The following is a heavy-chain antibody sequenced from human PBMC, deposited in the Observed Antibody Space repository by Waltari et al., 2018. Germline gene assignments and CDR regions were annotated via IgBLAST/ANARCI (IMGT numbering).Heavy chain of an antibody. D-gene: IGHD3-22*01. V-gene: IGHV4-39*07. Sequence: QLQLQESGPGLVKPSETLSLTCPVSGGSISSSSYYWGWIRQPPGKGLEWIGSIYYSGSTYYNPSLKSRVTISVDTSKNQFSLKLSSVTAADTAVYYCASQITYYYDSSGYPWGQGTLVTVSS. CDR2: IYYSGST. J-gene: IGHJ5*02. CDR3: ASQITYYYDSSGYP. CDR1: GGSISSSSYY.